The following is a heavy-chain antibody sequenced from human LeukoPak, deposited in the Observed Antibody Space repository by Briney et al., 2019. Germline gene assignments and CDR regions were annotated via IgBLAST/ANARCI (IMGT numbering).Heavy chain of an antibody. V-gene: IGHV3-23*01. D-gene: IGHD2-2*01. CDR1: GFTFSSYG. CDR3: AKDSDDIVVVPASHFDY. Sequence: GGSLRLSCAASGFTFSSYGMRWVRQAPGKGLEWVSAISGSGGSTYYADSVKGRFTISRDNSKNTLSLQMNSLRADDSAIYFCAKDSDDIVVVPASHFDYWGQGTRVTVSS. CDR2: ISGSGGST. J-gene: IGHJ4*02.